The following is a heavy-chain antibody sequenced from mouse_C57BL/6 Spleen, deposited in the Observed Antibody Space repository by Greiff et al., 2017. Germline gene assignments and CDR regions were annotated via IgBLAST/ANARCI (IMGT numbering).Heavy chain of an antibody. D-gene: IGHD1-1*01. CDR2: INPNNGGT. Sequence: EVQLQQSGPELVKPGASVKISCKASGYTFTDYYMNWVKQSHGKSLEWIGDINPNNGGTSYNQKFKGKATLTVDKSSSTAYMELRSLTSEDSAVYYCARGGITTVVATRWYFDVWGTGTTVTVSS. CDR3: ARGGITTVVATRWYFDV. CDR1: GYTFTDYY. V-gene: IGHV1-26*01. J-gene: IGHJ1*03.